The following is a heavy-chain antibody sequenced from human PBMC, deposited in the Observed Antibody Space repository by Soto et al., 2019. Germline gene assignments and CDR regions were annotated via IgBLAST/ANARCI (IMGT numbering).Heavy chain of an antibody. D-gene: IGHD6-13*01. Sequence: EVQLVESGGGLIQPGGSLRLSCAASGFTVSNNYMRWVRQAPGKGLEWVSLIYSGGNTHYADSVKGRFTISIDNSKNTLFLQMNSLRVEDTAVYYCARDPPGIAASGAGGWGQGTLVTVSS. J-gene: IGHJ4*02. V-gene: IGHV3-53*01. CDR1: GFTVSNNY. CDR2: IYSGGNT. CDR3: ARDPPGIAASGAGG.